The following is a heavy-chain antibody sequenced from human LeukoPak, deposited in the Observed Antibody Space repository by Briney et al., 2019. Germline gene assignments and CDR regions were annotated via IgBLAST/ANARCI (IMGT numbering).Heavy chain of an antibody. CDR1: GGSISSYY. D-gene: IGHD2-21*02. J-gene: IGHJ4*02. Sequence: SETLSLTCTVSGGSISSYYWSWIRKPPAKGLEWIGYIYYSGSTNYNSSLKSRVTISVDTSKNQFSLKLSSVTAADPAVYYCARGVTRGSIYFDYWGQGTLVTVSS. V-gene: IGHV4-59*01. CDR3: ARGVTRGSIYFDY. CDR2: IYYSGST.